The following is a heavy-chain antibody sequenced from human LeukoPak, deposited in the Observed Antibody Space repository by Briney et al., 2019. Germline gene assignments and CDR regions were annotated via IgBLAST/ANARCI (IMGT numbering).Heavy chain of an antibody. CDR2: ISSSSSYI. CDR3: ARDLGSGFVAFDI. CDR1: GFTFSSYS. D-gene: IGHD3-3*01. V-gene: IGHV3-21*01. J-gene: IGHJ3*02. Sequence: GGSLRLSCAASGFTFSSYSMNWVRQAPGKGLEWVSSISSSSSYIYYADSVKGRFTISRDNAKNSLYLQMNSLRAEDTAVYYCARDLGSGFVAFDIWGQGTMVTVSS.